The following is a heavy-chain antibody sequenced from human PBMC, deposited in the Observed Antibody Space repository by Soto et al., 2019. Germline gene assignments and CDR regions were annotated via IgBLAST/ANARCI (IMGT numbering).Heavy chain of an antibody. CDR1: GGSISSSSYY. D-gene: IGHD3-22*01. Sequence: PSETLSLTCTVSGGSISSSSYYWGWIRQPPGKGLEWIGSIYYSGSTNYNPSLKSRVTISVDTSKNQFSLKLSSVTAADTAVYYCERGSYYYDSSGYYQYWGQGTLVTVSS. J-gene: IGHJ4*02. CDR2: IYYSGST. CDR3: ERGSYYYDSSGYYQY. V-gene: IGHV4-39*07.